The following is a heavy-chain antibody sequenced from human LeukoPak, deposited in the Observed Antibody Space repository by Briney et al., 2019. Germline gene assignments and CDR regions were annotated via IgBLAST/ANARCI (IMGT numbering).Heavy chain of an antibody. CDR1: GFTVSSNS. J-gene: IGHJ4*02. D-gene: IGHD2-2*03. Sequence: PGGSLRLSCTVSGFTVSSNSMSWVRQAPGKGLEWVSFIYTTGRTHDSDSVKGRFTISRDYSKNTLFLHMSSLRPEDTAVYYCALGKNFGYHYFDFWGQGALVTVSS. CDR3: ALGKNFGYHYFDF. CDR2: IYTTGRT. V-gene: IGHV3-66*03.